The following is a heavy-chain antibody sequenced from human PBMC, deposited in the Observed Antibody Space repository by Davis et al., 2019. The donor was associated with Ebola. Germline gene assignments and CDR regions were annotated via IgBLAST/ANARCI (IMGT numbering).Heavy chain of an antibody. Sequence: GESLKISCEASGFSFSNYARSWVRQSPGKGLEWVSGISGNGVSTYYADSVKGRFTISRDNSKNPLYLQMSSLRAEDTAVYYCVKTPSSSWYRAKYYFDYWGQGTLVTVSS. CDR3: VKTPSSSWYRAKYYFDY. CDR2: ISGNGVST. CDR1: GFSFSNYA. D-gene: IGHD6-13*01. V-gene: IGHV3-23*01. J-gene: IGHJ4*02.